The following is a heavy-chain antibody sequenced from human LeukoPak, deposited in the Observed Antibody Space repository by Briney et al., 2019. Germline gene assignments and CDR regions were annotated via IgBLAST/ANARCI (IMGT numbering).Heavy chain of an antibody. CDR2: IYYSGST. CDR3: ARGSRLNGYILFDY. J-gene: IGHJ4*02. Sequence: PSETLSLTCTVSGGSISSSSYYWGWIRQPPGKGLEWIGSIYYSGSTYYNPSLKSRVTISVDTSKNQFSLKLSSVTAADAAVYYCARGSRLNGYILFDYWGQGTLVTVSS. D-gene: IGHD5-24*01. V-gene: IGHV4-39*07. CDR1: GGSISSSSYY.